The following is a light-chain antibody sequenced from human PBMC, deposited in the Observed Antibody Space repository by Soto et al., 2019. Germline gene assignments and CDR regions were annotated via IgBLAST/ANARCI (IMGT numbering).Light chain of an antibody. CDR2: DVT. V-gene: IGLV2-14*03. CDR3: SSYTSSTPVL. Sequence: QSALTQPASVSGSPGQSITISCTGTSSDVGGYNYVSWYQQHPGKAPKLMIYDVTDRPPGVSDRFSGSKSGNTAALTISGLQAEDEAEYFCSSYTSSTPVLFGGGTKLTVL. J-gene: IGLJ2*01. CDR1: SSDVGGYNY.